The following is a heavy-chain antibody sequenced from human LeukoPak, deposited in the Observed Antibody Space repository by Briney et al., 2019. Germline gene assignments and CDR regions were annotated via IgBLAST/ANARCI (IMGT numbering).Heavy chain of an antibody. V-gene: IGHV4-38-2*02. CDR2: IYHSGST. CDR3: AKRYCSSTTCYDDRRAFDY. CDR1: GYSISSGNY. D-gene: IGHD2-2*01. J-gene: IGHJ4*02. Sequence: PSETLSLTCTVSGYSISSGNYWDWIRQPPGKGLEWIGSIYHSGSTYYNPSLKSRVTISVDTSKNQFSLKLSSVTAADTAVYYCAKRYCSSTTCYDDRRAFDYWGQGTLVTVSS.